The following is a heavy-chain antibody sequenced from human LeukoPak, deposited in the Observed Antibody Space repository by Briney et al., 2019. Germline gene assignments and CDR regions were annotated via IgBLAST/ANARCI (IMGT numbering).Heavy chain of an antibody. D-gene: IGHD4-11*01. CDR1: GVSISTDNHY. CDR2: IYYSGST. Sequence: PSETLSLTCTVSGVSISTDNHYWGWIRQPPGKGLEWIGSIYYSGSTYYNPSLKSRVTISVDTSKNQFSLKLSSVTAADTAVYYCAKTPAASYSFGFDPWGQGTLVTVSS. CDR3: AKTPAASYSFGFDP. J-gene: IGHJ5*02. V-gene: IGHV4-39*01.